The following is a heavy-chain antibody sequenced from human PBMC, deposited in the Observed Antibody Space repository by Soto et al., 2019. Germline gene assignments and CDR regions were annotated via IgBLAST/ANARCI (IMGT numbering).Heavy chain of an antibody. CDR2: IYYSGRT. J-gene: IGHJ6*02. V-gene: IGHV4-31*03. D-gene: IGHD3-10*01. Sequence: QVQLQESGPGLVTPSQTLSLTCTVSGGAISSGSYYWSWILQLQGNGLEWIGYIYYSGRTYYNPSLKTRVTISVDSSKNQFALKMNSVAAADTAVYYCATRTDYYYASGSLGGMHVWGQGTTVTVSS. CDR3: ATRTDYYYASGSLGGMHV. CDR1: GGAISSGSYY.